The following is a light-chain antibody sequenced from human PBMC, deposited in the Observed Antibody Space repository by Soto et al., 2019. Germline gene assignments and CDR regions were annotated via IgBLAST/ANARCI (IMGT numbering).Light chain of an antibody. J-gene: IGKJ4*01. CDR2: WAS. Sequence: DLFMTRSPDSLSVSLSERATINCKSIHIVLYISNNKNYLAWYQQNPGQPPKLLIYWASTRESGVPDRFSGSGGGTDFRRAICSVQVEEGAVSYYEHYYTAPGTLGGGTKVDIK. CDR1: HIVLYISNNKNY. CDR3: EHYYTAPGT. V-gene: IGKV4-1*01.